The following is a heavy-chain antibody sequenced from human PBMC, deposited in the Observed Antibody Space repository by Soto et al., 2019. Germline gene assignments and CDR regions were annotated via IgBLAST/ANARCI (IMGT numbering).Heavy chain of an antibody. D-gene: IGHD5-12*01. CDR1: GYSFSTYW. V-gene: IGHV5-51*01. J-gene: IGHJ4*02. CDR3: ASLGHMVATPTDY. Sequence: PGESLKISCKGSGYSFSTYWIAWVRQMPGKGLEWMGIIYPGDSDARYSPSFQGLVTISADKSISTAYLQWSSLKASDTAMYYCASLGHMVATPTDYWGQGTLVTVSS. CDR2: IYPGDSDA.